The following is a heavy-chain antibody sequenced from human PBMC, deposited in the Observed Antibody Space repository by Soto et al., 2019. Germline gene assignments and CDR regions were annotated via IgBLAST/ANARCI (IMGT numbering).Heavy chain of an antibody. CDR1: GFTFSSYA. J-gene: IGHJ1*01. CDR3: AKGSDYFESSGPNLEYFQY. Sequence: EVHLLESGGGLVQPGGSLRLSCAASGFTFSSYAMSWVRQAPGKGLEWVSAVSGSAANTFYADSVKGRFTISRDNSKNTLYLQMSGLRAEDTAVYFCAKGSDYFESSGPNLEYFQYWGQGTLVTVSS. V-gene: IGHV3-23*01. CDR2: VSGSAANT. D-gene: IGHD3-22*01.